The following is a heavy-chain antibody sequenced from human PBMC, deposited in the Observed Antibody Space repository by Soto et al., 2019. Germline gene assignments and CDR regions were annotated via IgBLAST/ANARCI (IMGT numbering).Heavy chain of an antibody. CDR3: AKTAGYDYVWGSSGLDP. V-gene: IGHV3-30*18. CDR1: GFTFGSYG. Sequence: PGGSLRLSCAASGFTFGSYGMHWVRQAPGKGLEWVAVISYDGSDKYYADSVKGRFTISRDDSRNTVSLQMNSLRDEDTAVYYCAKTAGYDYVWGSSGLDPWGQGT. D-gene: IGHD3-16*01. CDR2: ISYDGSDK. J-gene: IGHJ5*02.